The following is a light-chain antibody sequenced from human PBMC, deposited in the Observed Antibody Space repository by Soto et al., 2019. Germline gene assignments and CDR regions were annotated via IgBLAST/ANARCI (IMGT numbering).Light chain of an antibody. J-gene: IGKJ5*01. CDR3: QQYNSLPPIT. CDR1: QSVRTK. CDR2: GAS. Sequence: IGMTQSPDTLYVSPGEGATLSCRASQSVRTKLAWYQQKAGQAPRLLIYGASTRATGIPDRFSGSGSGTEFTLTISSLQSEDFAVYYCQQYNSLPPITFGQGTRLEI. V-gene: IGKV3-15*01.